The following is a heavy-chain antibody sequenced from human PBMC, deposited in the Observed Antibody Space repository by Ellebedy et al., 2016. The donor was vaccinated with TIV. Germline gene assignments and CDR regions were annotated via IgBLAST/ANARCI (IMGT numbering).Heavy chain of an antibody. V-gene: IGHV3-7*01. D-gene: IGHD1-14*01. CDR1: GFTFINYW. Sequence: GESLKISCAASGFTFINYWMTLVRQAPGKGLEWVAYISEDGSLKDSVDSVKGRFTISSDSAKNSLFLQLDSLRAEDTAVYYCASTGLPWGQGTLVTVSS. J-gene: IGHJ5*02. CDR3: ASTGLP. CDR2: ISEDGSLK.